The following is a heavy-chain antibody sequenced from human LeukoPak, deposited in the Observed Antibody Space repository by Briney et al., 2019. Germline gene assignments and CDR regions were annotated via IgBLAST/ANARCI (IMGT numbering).Heavy chain of an antibody. CDR3: ARDMVRGVAEIDY. V-gene: IGHV3-7*05. J-gene: IGHJ4*02. CDR1: GFSLSSYW. Sequence: GGSLRLSCAASGFSLSSYWMHWVRQAPGKGLEWVANIKQDGSEKYYVDSVKGRFTISRDNAKNSLYLQMNSLRAEDTAVYYCARDMVRGVAEIDYWGQGTLVTVSS. D-gene: IGHD3-10*01. CDR2: IKQDGSEK.